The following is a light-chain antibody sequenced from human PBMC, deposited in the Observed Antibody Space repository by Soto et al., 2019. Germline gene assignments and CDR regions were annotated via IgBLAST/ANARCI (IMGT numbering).Light chain of an antibody. CDR1: QSFSSY. J-gene: IGKJ4*01. Sequence: EIVLTQSPATLSLSPGEKATLSSRASQSFSSYLAWYQQKPGQAPRLLIYDASNRATGIPARFSGSGSGTDFTLTISSLEPEDFAVYYCQQRSNWPLTFGGGTKVEIK. V-gene: IGKV3-11*01. CDR2: DAS. CDR3: QQRSNWPLT.